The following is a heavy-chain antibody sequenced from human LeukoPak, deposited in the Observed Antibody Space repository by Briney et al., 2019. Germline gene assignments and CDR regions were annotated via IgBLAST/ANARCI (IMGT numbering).Heavy chain of an antibody. D-gene: IGHD1-26*01. CDR2: IRSKASSYAT. Sequence: PGGSLRLSCAASGFTFSGSAMHWVRQASGKGLEWVGRIRSKASSYATAYAASVKGRFTISRDDSKNTAYLQMNSLKTEDTAVYYCTRFFYSGSDNDYWGQGTLVTVSS. CDR1: GFTFSGSA. V-gene: IGHV3-73*01. J-gene: IGHJ4*02. CDR3: TRFFYSGSDNDY.